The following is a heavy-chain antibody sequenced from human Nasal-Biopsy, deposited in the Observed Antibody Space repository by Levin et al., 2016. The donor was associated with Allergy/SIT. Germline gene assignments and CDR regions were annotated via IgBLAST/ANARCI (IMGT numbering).Heavy chain of an antibody. Sequence: SETLSLTCAVEGESLSDYYWNWIRQTPGKGLEWIGEIGHRGDTKFNPSLESRVSISRDTTKNQLFLTLTSVPASHTAVYFCARAFLKYGGAYDLWGRGTLVSVSS. CDR3: ARAFLKYGGAYDL. CDR1: GESLSDYY. CDR2: IGHRGDT. J-gene: IGHJ2*01. D-gene: IGHD4-23*01. V-gene: IGHV4-34*01.